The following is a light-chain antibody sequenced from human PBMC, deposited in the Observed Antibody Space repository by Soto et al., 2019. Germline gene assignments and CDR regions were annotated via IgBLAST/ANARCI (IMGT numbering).Light chain of an antibody. Sequence: EIVMTQSPATLSVSPGERATLSCRASQSVSSNLAWYQQTPGQAPSLLIYGASTRATGIPARFSGSGSGTEFTLTISRLQSDDFAVYYCQQYKNWPPCTFGQGTKV. CDR3: QQYKNWPPCT. CDR1: QSVSSN. J-gene: IGKJ1*01. CDR2: GAS. V-gene: IGKV3-15*01.